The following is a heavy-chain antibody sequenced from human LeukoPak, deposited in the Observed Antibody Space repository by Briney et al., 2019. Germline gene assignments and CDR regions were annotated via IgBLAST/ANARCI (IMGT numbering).Heavy chain of an antibody. Sequence: SETLCLTCTVSGGSISSYYWSWIRQPPGKGLEWIGYIYYSGSTNYNPSLKSRVTISVDTSKNQFSLKLCSVTAADTAVYYCARGAYYYYMDVWGKGTTVTVSS. V-gene: IGHV4-59*01. CDR1: GGSISSYY. CDR2: IYYSGST. J-gene: IGHJ6*03. CDR3: ARGAYYYYMDV.